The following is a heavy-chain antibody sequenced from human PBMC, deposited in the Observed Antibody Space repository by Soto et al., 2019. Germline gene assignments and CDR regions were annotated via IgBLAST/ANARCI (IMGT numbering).Heavy chain of an antibody. CDR3: ARAIYGSGSPWAFDI. CDR2: IYNSGST. Sequence: QVQLQESGPGLVKPSQTLSLTCTVSGGSISSGGYYWSWIRQHPGKGLEWIGYIYNSGSTYYNPSLKSRVTISVDTSKNQFSLKLSSVTAADTAVYYCARAIYGSGSPWAFDIWGQGTMVTVSS. J-gene: IGHJ3*02. V-gene: IGHV4-31*03. CDR1: GGSISSGGYY. D-gene: IGHD3-10*01.